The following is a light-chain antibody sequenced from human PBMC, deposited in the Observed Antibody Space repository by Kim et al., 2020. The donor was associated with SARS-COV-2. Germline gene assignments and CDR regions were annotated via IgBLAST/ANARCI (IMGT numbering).Light chain of an antibody. J-gene: IGKJ1*01. Sequence: SPGERATLSGRASQSVSSNLAWYQQTPGQAPRLLIYGASTRATGIPARFSGSGSGTEFTLTISSLQSEDFAVYYCQQYNNWPPWTFGQGTKVDIK. V-gene: IGKV3-15*01. CDR3: QQYNNWPPWT. CDR2: GAS. CDR1: QSVSSN.